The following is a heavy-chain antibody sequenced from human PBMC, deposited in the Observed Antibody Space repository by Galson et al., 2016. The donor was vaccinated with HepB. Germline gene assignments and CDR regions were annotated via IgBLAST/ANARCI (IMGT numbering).Heavy chain of an antibody. CDR3: ARTPRLYGNSWYFDF. D-gene: IGHD6-13*01. V-gene: IGHV1-2*02. CDR2: INPNSGGT. CDR1: GYTFTGWY. J-gene: IGHJ4*01. Sequence: SVKVSCKASGYTFTGWYMHWVRQAPGQGLEWMGWINPNSGGTNYAQKFQGRVIVTRDTSLNTAYMELSRLRSDDTAMYYCARTPRLYGNSWYFDFWGHGTLVTVSS.